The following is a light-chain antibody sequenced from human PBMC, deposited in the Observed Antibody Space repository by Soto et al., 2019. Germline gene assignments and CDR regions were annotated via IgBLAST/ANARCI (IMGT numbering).Light chain of an antibody. CDR3: QQYDDLPIT. J-gene: IGKJ5*01. CDR2: DVS. Sequence: DIQMTQSPSSLSVSVGDRVTITCQASHDITNYLNWYQQKPGKAPKLLIYDVSKLETGVPSRFSGSGSGTDSTFTISSLQPEDIATYFCQQYDDLPITFGQGTRLEIK. CDR1: HDITNY. V-gene: IGKV1-33*01.